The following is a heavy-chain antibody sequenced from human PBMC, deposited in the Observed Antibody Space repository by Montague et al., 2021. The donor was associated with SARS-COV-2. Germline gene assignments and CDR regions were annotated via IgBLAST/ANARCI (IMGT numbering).Heavy chain of an antibody. CDR2: VAYSGST. Sequence: SETLSLTCSVSGDSIGSSHTYWGWIRQPPGKGLEWIGCVAYSGSTYYNPSLQRRDTISVDTSKSQFSLKLNSVTAADTAVYYCARSQLYYDLLTVFSESYYFDYWGQGTLATVSS. J-gene: IGHJ4*02. CDR1: GDSIGSSHTY. V-gene: IGHV4-39*01. CDR3: ARSQLYYDLLTVFSESYYFDY. D-gene: IGHD3-9*01.